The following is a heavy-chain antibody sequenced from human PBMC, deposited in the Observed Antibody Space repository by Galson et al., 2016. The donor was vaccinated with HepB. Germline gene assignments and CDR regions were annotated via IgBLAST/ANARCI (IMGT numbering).Heavy chain of an antibody. CDR2: ISPYNGNA. Sequence: SVKVSCKASGYSFTRYGITWVRQAPGQGLEWLGWISPYNGNANYAQKFQGRVTMTRDTSTSTDYMELRSLRYDDTAVYYCATYPSYGDYGGYYYGMDVWCQGTTVTVSS. D-gene: IGHD4-17*01. CDR1: GYSFTRYG. CDR3: ATYPSYGDYGGYYYGMDV. V-gene: IGHV1-18*01. J-gene: IGHJ6*02.